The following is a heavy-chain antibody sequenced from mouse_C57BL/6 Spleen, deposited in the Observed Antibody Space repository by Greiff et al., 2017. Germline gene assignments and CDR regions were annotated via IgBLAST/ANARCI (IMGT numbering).Heavy chain of an antibody. V-gene: IGHV2-9*01. CDR1: GFSLTSYG. Sequence: VKVVESGPGLVAPSQSLSITCTVSGFSLTSYGVDWVRQPPGKGLEWLGVIWGGGSTNYNSALMSRLSISKDNSKSQVFLKMNSLQTDDTAMYYCAKRDYGTYYAMDYWGQGTSVTVSS. CDR2: IWGGGST. D-gene: IGHD1-1*01. CDR3: AKRDYGTYYAMDY. J-gene: IGHJ4*01.